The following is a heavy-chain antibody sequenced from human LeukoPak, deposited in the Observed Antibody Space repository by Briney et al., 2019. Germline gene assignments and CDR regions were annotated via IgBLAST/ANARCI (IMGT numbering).Heavy chain of an antibody. CDR2: ISSNGGTI. Sequence: GGSLRLSCSASGFTFSTFEMNWVRQAPGKGLGWISYISSNGGTIYYADSVKGRFTISRDNAKNSVYLQMYSLRVGDTAVYYCARESTFGDLDYWGQGTLVTVSS. J-gene: IGHJ4*02. D-gene: IGHD4-17*01. CDR3: ARESTFGDLDY. V-gene: IGHV3-48*03. CDR1: GFTFSTFE.